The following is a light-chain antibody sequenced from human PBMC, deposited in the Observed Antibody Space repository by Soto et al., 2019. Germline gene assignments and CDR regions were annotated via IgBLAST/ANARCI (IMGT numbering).Light chain of an antibody. V-gene: IGLV1-40*01. Sequence: QYVLTQPPSVYGAPGQRVTISCTGSRSNIGAGYDVHWYQQIPGTAPKLLIYRNHDRPSGVPDRFSGSKSGTSASLAITGLQAEDEGDYYCQSYDTSVSGARVFGGGTKLTVL. J-gene: IGLJ3*02. CDR3: QSYDTSVSGARV. CDR2: RNH. CDR1: RSNIGAGYD.